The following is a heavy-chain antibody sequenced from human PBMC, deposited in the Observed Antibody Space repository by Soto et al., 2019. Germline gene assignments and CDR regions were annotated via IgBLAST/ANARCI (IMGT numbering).Heavy chain of an antibody. J-gene: IGHJ4*02. CDR2: IYYSGST. Sequence: SETLSLTCTVSGGSISSSSYYWGWIRQPPGKGLEWIGSIYYSGSTYYNPSLKSRVTISVDTSKNQFSLKLSSVTAADTAVYYCARHGPSKVMGELSSFFDYWGQGTLVTVSS. V-gene: IGHV4-39*01. D-gene: IGHD3-16*02. CDR1: GGSISSSSYY. CDR3: ARHGPSKVMGELSSFFDY.